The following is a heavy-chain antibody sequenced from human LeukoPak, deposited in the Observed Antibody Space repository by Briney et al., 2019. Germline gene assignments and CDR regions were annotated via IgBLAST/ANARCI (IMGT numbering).Heavy chain of an antibody. CDR2: INPNSGGT. Sequence: GASVKVSCKASGYTFTGYYMHWVRQAPGQGHEWMGWINPNSGGTNYAQKFQGRVTMTRDTSISTAYMELSRLRSDDTAVYYCARDRTDYYDSSGYTDDAFDIWGQGTMVTVSS. V-gene: IGHV1-2*02. CDR3: ARDRTDYYDSSGYTDDAFDI. D-gene: IGHD3-22*01. J-gene: IGHJ3*02. CDR1: GYTFTGYY.